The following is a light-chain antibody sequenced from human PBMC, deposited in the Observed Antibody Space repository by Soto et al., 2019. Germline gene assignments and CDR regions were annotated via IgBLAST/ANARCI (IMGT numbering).Light chain of an antibody. J-gene: IGKJ1*01. CDR3: QQYNNYSWT. CDR1: QSMSSW. V-gene: IGKV1-5*01. CDR2: DAS. Sequence: DIQMTQSPSTLSASVGDRVTITCRASQSMSSWLAWYQQKPGKAPKLLIYDASSLESGVPSRFSGSGSGTEFTLTISSLQPDDFATYYCQQYNNYSWTFGQGTTGDNK.